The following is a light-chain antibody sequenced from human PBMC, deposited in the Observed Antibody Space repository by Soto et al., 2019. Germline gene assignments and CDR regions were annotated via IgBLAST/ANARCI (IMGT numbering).Light chain of an antibody. Sequence: EIVVTQSPGTLSLSPGERATLSCRASQSVSSSYLAWYQQKPGQAPRLLIYGASSRATGIPDRFSGSGSGTDFTRTISRLEPEDFAVYYCQQYGSSPTFGQGTKVEIK. CDR3: QQYGSSPT. V-gene: IGKV3-20*01. J-gene: IGKJ1*01. CDR1: QSVSSSY. CDR2: GAS.